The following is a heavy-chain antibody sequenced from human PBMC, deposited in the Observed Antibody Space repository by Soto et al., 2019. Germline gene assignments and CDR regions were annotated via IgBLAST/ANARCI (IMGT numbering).Heavy chain of an antibody. D-gene: IGHD2-15*01. CDR1: GYTFTGYY. CDR3: ARDEGGGYCSGGSCYPDY. CDR2: INPNSGGT. V-gene: IGHV1-2*02. J-gene: IGHJ4*02. Sequence: QVQLVQSGAEVKKPGASVKVSCKASGYTFTGYYMHWVRQAPGQGLEWMGWINPNSGGTNYAQKFQGGVTMTRDTSISTAYMELSRLRSDDTAVYYCARDEGGGYCSGGSCYPDYWGQGTLVTVSS.